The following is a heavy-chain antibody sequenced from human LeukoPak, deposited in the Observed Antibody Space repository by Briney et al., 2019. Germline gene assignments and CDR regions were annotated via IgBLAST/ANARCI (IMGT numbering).Heavy chain of an antibody. Sequence: PSETLSLTCTVSGGSISSYYWSWIRQPPGKGLEWIAYISDIGSINYNPSLKSRVTISLDTSKSQLSLKLRSVTAADTAVYYCAGHHPRNTVDFWGQGTLVTVSS. CDR1: GGSISSYY. CDR2: ISDIGSI. CDR3: AGHHPRNTVDF. J-gene: IGHJ4*02. V-gene: IGHV4-59*08. D-gene: IGHD2-8*02.